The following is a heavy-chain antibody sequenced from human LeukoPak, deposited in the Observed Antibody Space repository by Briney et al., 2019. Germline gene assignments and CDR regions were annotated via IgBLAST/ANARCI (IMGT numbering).Heavy chain of an antibody. J-gene: IGHJ4*02. V-gene: IGHV1-46*01. CDR2: INPSGGSK. CDR3: ARQTPTYGDYVCDY. Sequence: ASVKVSCKASGYTFTSYYMHWVRQAPGQGLEWMGIINPSGGSKSYAQKFQGRVTVTRDMSTSTVYMELSSLRSEDTAVYYCARQTPTYGDYVCDYWGQGTLVTVSS. D-gene: IGHD4-17*01. CDR1: GYTFTSYY.